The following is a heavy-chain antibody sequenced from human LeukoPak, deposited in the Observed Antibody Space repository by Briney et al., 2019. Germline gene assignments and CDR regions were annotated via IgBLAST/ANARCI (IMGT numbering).Heavy chain of an antibody. CDR1: GLFFSSYS. CDR3: ARVPTTYGMDV. J-gene: IGHJ6*02. V-gene: IGHV3-48*01. CDR2: ISSGGGTM. Sequence: GGSLRLSCAASGLFFSSYSMNWVRQAPGKGLEWVSYISSGGGTMSYADSVKGRFTISRDNAKNSLDLQMNSLRAEDTAVYYCARVPTTYGMDVWGQGTTVTVSS.